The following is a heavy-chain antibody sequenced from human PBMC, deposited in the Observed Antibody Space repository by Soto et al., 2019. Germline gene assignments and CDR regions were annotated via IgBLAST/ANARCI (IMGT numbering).Heavy chain of an antibody. J-gene: IGHJ4*02. Sequence: SVKVSCKASGGTFSSYAISLVRQAPGQGLEWMGGIIPIFGTANYAQKFQGRVTVTADESTSTAYMELSSLRSEDTAVYYCATAPSSYCGGDCYYRYFDYWGQGTLVTVSS. CDR1: GGTFSSYA. V-gene: IGHV1-69*13. CDR2: IIPIFGTA. D-gene: IGHD2-21*02. CDR3: ATAPSSYCGGDCYYRYFDY.